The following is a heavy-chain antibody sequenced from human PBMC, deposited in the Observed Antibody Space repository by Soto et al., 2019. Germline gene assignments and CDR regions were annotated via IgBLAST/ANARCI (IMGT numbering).Heavy chain of an antibody. CDR2: IWYDGSNK. V-gene: IGHV3-33*01. Sequence: QVQLVESGGGVVQPGRSLRLSCAASGFTFSSYGMHWVRQAPGKGLEWVAVIWYDGSNKYYADSVKGRFTISRDNSKNTLYLQMNSLRAEDTAVYYCAREGYYDSSGYFDSPLAYFDLWGRGTLVTVSS. CDR3: AREGYYDSSGYFDSPLAYFDL. CDR1: GFTFSSYG. J-gene: IGHJ2*01. D-gene: IGHD3-22*01.